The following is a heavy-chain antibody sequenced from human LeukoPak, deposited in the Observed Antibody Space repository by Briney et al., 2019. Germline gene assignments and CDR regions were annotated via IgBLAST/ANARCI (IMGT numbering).Heavy chain of an antibody. D-gene: IGHD1-14*01. CDR1: GFSFSTYW. V-gene: IGHV3-7*01. J-gene: IGHJ4*02. Sequence: PGGSLRLSCETSGFSFSTYWMSWVRQPPGKGLEWVANIRQDGSEKYYVDSVKGRFTISRDNARKSLYLEMNSLRAEDTAVYYCARGTLNIPGEQGAFDYWGQGTLVTVSS. CDR3: ARGTLNIPGEQGAFDY. CDR2: IRQDGSEK.